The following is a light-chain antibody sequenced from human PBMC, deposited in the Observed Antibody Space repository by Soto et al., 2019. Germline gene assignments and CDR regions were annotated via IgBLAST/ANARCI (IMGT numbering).Light chain of an antibody. V-gene: IGLV2-14*03. J-gene: IGLJ3*02. CDR1: RSDVGGYSY. Sequence: QSVLTQPASVSGSPGQSLAISCTGTRSDVGGYSYVSWYQQHPGKAPKLVIYDVTSRPSGVSDRFSGSKSGNTASLTISGLQAEDEADYYCSSYRSGDTLVFGGGTKLTVL. CDR2: DVT. CDR3: SSYRSGDTLV.